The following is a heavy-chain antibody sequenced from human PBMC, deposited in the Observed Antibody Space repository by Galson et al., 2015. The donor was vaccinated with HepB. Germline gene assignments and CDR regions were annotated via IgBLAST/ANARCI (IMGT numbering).Heavy chain of an antibody. CDR3: ARGGGEQEWLPTPYYYYGMDV. J-gene: IGHJ6*02. V-gene: IGHV1-18*04. D-gene: IGHD3-3*01. CDR1: GYTFSSYG. Sequence: SVKVSCKASGYTFSSYGISWVRQAPGQGLEWMGWISGYNAKKKFAQKFQDRVNMTTDTSTTTAHMELRSLRSDDTAVYYCARGGGEQEWLPTPYYYYGMDVWGQGTTVTVFS. CDR2: ISGYNAKK.